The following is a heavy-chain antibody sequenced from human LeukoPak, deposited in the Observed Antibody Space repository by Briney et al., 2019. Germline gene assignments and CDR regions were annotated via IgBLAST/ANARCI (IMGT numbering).Heavy chain of an antibody. Sequence: PSETLSLTCTVSGGSISSYYWSWIRQPPGKGLEWIGYIYYSGSTNYNPSLKSRVTISVDTSKNQFSLKLSSVTAEDTAVYYCARDSTGEGFYYYYMDVWGKGTTVTVSS. CDR3: ARDSTGEGFYYYYMDV. D-gene: IGHD7-27*01. V-gene: IGHV4-59*01. CDR2: IYYSGST. CDR1: GGSISSYY. J-gene: IGHJ6*03.